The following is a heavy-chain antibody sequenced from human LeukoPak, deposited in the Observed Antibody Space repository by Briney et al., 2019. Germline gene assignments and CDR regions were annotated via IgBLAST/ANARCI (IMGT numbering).Heavy chain of an antibody. CDR3: AKSGMDGDYLDY. Sequence: GGSLRLSCAASGFTFSSYGVHWVRQAPGKGLQWVAVISYDGSNKYYADSVKGRFTISRDNSKNTLYLQMNSLRAEDTAVYYCAKSGMDGDYLDYWGQGTLVTVSS. CDR2: ISYDGSNK. D-gene: IGHD1-26*01. V-gene: IGHV3-30*18. CDR1: GFTFSSYG. J-gene: IGHJ4*02.